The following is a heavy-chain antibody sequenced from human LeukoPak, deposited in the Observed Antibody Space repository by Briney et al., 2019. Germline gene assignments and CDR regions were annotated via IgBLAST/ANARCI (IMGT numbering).Heavy chain of an antibody. D-gene: IGHD5-12*01. J-gene: IGHJ5*02. CDR1: GFTFSSYA. CDR3: AKESLRGYSGYDLFDWFDP. CDR2: ISGSGGST. Sequence: SGGSLRLSCAASGFTFSSYAMSWVRQAPGKGLEWVSAISGSGGSTYYADSVKGRFTISRDNSKNTLYLQMNSLRAEDTAVYYCAKESLRGYSGYDLFDWFDPWGQGTLVTVSS. V-gene: IGHV3-23*01.